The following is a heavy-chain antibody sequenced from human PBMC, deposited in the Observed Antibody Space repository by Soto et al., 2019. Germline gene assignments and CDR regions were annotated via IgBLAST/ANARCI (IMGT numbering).Heavy chain of an antibody. V-gene: IGHV4-39*01. J-gene: IGHJ3*02. D-gene: IGHD1-26*01. CDR1: GCAVSSSTYY. Sequence: PSEALSLAYSIAGCAVSSSTYYWSWIRQPPGKGLEWIATFYYSGSTYHNPSLNSRVTISADTSKNQFSLKLSSVTATDTAVYYCARHHGTYYHAFDIWGQGTMVT. CDR2: FYYSGST. CDR3: ARHHGTYYHAFDI.